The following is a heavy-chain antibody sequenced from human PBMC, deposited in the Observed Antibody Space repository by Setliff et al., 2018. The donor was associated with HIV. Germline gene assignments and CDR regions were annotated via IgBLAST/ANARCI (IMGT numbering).Heavy chain of an antibody. D-gene: IGHD1-1*01. CDR1: GFRFSVYS. Sequence: PGGSLRLSCAASGFRFSVYSMHWVRQAPGKGLEWLSYITGSSTTYYAESVKGRFTISRDNARNSLYLQVNSLRVEDTAVYFCARDHAVNGFDVWGQGTMVTVSS. J-gene: IGHJ3*01. CDR3: ARDHAVNGFDV. CDR2: ITGSSTT. V-gene: IGHV3-48*01.